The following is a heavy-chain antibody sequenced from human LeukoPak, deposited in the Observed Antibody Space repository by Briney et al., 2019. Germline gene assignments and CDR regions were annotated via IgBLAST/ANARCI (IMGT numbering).Heavy chain of an antibody. CDR1: GFTFSSYG. Sequence: AGGSLRLSCAASGFTFSSYGMHWVRQARGKGLEWVAVISYDGSNKYYADSVKGRFTISRDNSKNTLYLQMNSLRAEDTAVYYCAKARPRDYGDYVDGMDAWGQGTTVTVSS. CDR2: ISYDGSNK. V-gene: IGHV3-30*18. D-gene: IGHD4-17*01. CDR3: AKARPRDYGDYVDGMDA. J-gene: IGHJ6*02.